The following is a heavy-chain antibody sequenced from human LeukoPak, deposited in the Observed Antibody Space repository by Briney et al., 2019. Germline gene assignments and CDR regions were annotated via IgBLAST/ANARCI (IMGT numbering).Heavy chain of an antibody. CDR1: GGSISSSSYY. CDR2: IYYSGST. CDR3: ARGVARSSKFHFSYYFDY. V-gene: IGHV4-39*07. Sequence: PSETLSLTCTVSGGSISSSSYYWGWIRQPPGTGLEWIGSIYYSGSTYYNPSLKSRVTISLDTSKNQFSLKLSSVTAADTAVYYCARGVARSSKFHFSYYFDYWGQGTLVTVSS. J-gene: IGHJ4*02. D-gene: IGHD6-6*01.